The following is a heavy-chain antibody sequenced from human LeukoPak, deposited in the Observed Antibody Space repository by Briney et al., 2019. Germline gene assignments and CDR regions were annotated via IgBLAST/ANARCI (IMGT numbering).Heavy chain of an antibody. CDR2: IYWDDGK. D-gene: IGHD3-9*01. Sequence: SGPTLVNPTQTLTLTCTFSGFSLSSSGVGVGWIRQPPGKALEWLALIYWDDGKRYSPSLKSRLTITKDTSKNQVVLTMTNMDPVDTATYYCAHRFNWLMPFDFWGQGTLVTVSS. V-gene: IGHV2-5*02. CDR1: GFSLSSSGVG. J-gene: IGHJ4*02. CDR3: AHRFNWLMPFDF.